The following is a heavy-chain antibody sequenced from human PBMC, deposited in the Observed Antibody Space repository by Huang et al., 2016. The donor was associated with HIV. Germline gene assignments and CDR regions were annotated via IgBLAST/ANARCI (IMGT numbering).Heavy chain of an antibody. J-gene: IGHJ4*02. CDR3: ASQHIGAAATWF. CDR2: VYQRGST. V-gene: IGHV4-39*01. CDR1: GDFISSTNYY. Sequence: QLQLQESGPGQVKPSETLSLTCTVSGDFISSTNYYWGWIRQSPGKGLEWVGSVYQRGSTNYNPSLKSRVPLSLDTSRNQFSLRLNSVTAADTAVYYCASQHIGAAATWFWGRGTQVAVSS. D-gene: IGHD6-13*01.